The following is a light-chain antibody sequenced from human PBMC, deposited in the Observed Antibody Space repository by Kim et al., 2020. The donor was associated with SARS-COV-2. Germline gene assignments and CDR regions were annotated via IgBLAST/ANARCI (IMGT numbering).Light chain of an antibody. CDR3: NSRDSNDNVV. CDR1: NLRSYY. CDR2: GKN. Sequence: ALGQTVRIKCQGDNLRSYYATWYQQKPGQAPILVIYGKNNRPSGIPDRFSGSSSGNTASLTITGTQAGDEADYYCNSRDSNDNVVFGGGTQLTVL. V-gene: IGLV3-19*01. J-gene: IGLJ2*01.